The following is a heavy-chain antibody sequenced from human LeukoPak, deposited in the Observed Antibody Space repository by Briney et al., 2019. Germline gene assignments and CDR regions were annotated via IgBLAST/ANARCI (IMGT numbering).Heavy chain of an antibody. J-gene: IGHJ4*02. CDR1: GYTFTGYY. CDR3: ARVAYYYDSSGYGDY. Sequence: GASVKVSCKASGYTFTGYYMHWVRQAPGQGLEWMGWINPNSGGTNYAQKLQGRVTMTTDTSTSTAYMELRSLRSDDTALYYCARVAYYYDSSGYGDYWGQGTLVTVSS. CDR2: INPNSGGT. V-gene: IGHV1-2*02. D-gene: IGHD3-22*01.